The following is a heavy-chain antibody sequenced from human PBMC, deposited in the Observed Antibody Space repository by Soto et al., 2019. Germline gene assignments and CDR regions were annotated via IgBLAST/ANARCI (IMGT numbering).Heavy chain of an antibody. V-gene: IGHV1-69*06. J-gene: IGHJ5*02. CDR2: IIPIFGTA. CDR3: AREWCGLNWFDP. CDR1: GGTFSSYA. D-gene: IGHD2-8*02. Sequence: QVQLVQSGAEVKKPGSSVKVSCKASGGTFSSYAISWVRQAPGQGLEWMGGIIPIFGTANYAQKFQGRVTITADKSTSAAYMELSSLRSDDTAVYYCAREWCGLNWFDPWGQGTLVTVSS.